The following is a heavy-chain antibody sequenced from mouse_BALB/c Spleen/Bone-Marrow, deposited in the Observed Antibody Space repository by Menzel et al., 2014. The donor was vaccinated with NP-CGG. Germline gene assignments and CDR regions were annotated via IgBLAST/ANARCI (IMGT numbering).Heavy chain of an antibody. CDR2: INPSNGGP. CDR1: GYTFTNYY. J-gene: IGHJ3*01. D-gene: IGHD4-1*01. Sequence: QVQLQQPGAELVKPGASVKLSCKASGYTFTNYYMYWVKQRPGQGLEWIGEINPSNGGPNFNEKFKSKATLTVDKTSSTEYMQLSSLTSEDSAVYYCTRARPGGFAYWGQGTLVTVSA. CDR3: TRARPGGFAY. V-gene: IGHV1S81*02.